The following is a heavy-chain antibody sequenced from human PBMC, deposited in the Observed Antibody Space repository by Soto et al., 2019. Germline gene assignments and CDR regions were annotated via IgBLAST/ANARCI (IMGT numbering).Heavy chain of an antibody. CDR2: ISSSGGST. V-gene: IGHV3-23*01. CDR1: GFTFTSNA. Sequence: GGSLRLSCAASGFTFTSNAMSWVRQAPGKGLEWVSTISSSGGSTYYADSVKGRFTISRDNSKNTLYLQMNSLRAEDTAVYYCANPPGGPAIQHWGQGTLVTVSS. D-gene: IGHD3-10*01. J-gene: IGHJ1*01. CDR3: ANPPGGPAIQH.